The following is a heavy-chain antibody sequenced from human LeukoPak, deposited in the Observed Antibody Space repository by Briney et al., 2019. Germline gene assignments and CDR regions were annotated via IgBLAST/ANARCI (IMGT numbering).Heavy chain of an antibody. CDR2: IWYDGSNK. V-gene: IGHV3-33*08. D-gene: IGHD2-15*01. J-gene: IGHJ4*02. Sequence: GGSLRLSCAVSGFTFSTYSMNWVRQAPGKGLEWVAVIWYDGSNKYYADSVKGRFTISRDNSKTTLYLQMNSLRAEDTAVYYCARDDLTLGYCSGGSCYRGFDYWVQGTLVTVSS. CDR3: ARDDLTLGYCSGGSCYRGFDY. CDR1: GFTFSTYS.